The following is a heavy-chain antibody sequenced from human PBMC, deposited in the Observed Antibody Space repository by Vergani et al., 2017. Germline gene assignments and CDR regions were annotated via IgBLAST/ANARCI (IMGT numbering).Heavy chain of an antibody. D-gene: IGHD2-21*02. CDR3: AKRGDWTVVVTQYYFDY. CDR1: GFTFSSYA. J-gene: IGHJ4*02. CDR2: ISGRGGST. Sequence: EVQLLESGGGLVQPGGSLRLSCAASGFTFSSYAMSWVRQAPGRGLEWVSVISGRGGSTYYADSVKGRFTISRDNSKNTLYLQMNSLRAEDTAVYYCAKRGDWTVVVTQYYFDYWGQGTLVTVSS. V-gene: IGHV3-23*01.